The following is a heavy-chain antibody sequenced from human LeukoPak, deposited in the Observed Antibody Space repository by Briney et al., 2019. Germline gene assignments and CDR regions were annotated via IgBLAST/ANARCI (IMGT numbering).Heavy chain of an antibody. CDR1: GGSFSGYY. J-gene: IGHJ5*02. CDR2: INHSGST. D-gene: IGHD2-2*03. CDR3: ARGRGGYCSSTSCYRHNWFDP. Sequence: SETLSLTCAVYGGSFSGYYWSWIRQPPGKGLEWIGEINHSGSTNYNPSLKSRVTISVDTSKNQFSLKLSSVTAADTAVYYCARGRGGYCSSTSCYRHNWFDPWGQGTLVTVSS. V-gene: IGHV4-34*01.